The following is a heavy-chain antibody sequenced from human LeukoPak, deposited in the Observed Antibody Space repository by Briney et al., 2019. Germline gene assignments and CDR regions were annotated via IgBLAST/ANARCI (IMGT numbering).Heavy chain of an antibody. Sequence: ASVKVSCKASGYTFITYHVHWVRQAPGQGLEWMGLINPSGGATSYAQKFQGRVTMTRDTSTSTVYMELSSLRSEDTAVYYCSVEGSGSYLYFDYWGRGTLVTVSS. D-gene: IGHD3-10*01. J-gene: IGHJ4*02. CDR3: SVEGSGSYLYFDY. CDR1: GYTFITYH. CDR2: INPSGGAT. V-gene: IGHV1-46*01.